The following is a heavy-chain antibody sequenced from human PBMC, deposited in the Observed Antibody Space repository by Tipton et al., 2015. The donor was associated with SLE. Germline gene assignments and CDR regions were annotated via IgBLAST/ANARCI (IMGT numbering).Heavy chain of an antibody. V-gene: IGHV3-74*01. CDR1: GFTFSSYW. J-gene: IGHJ6*03. CDR2: INSDGSFT. Sequence: GSLRLSCAASGFTFSSYWMHWVRQAPGKGLVWVSRINSDGSFTNYADSVKGRFTISRDNAKNTLYLQMNSLRAEDTAVYYCARGNSGYSGGDFYYYMDVWGKGTTVTVSS. CDR3: ARGNSGYSGGDFYYYMDV. D-gene: IGHD5-12*01.